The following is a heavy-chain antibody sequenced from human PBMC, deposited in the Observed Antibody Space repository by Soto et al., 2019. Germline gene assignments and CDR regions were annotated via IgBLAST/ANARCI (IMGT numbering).Heavy chain of an antibody. CDR1: GYTFTSYG. J-gene: IGHJ4*02. CDR2: ISAYNGNT. Sequence: AXVKVSCKASGYTFTSYGISWVRQAPGQGLEWMGWISAYNGNTNYAQKLQGRVTMTTDTSTSTAYMELRSLRSDDTAVYYCARDRIAVDDFDYWGQGTLVTXSS. CDR3: ARDRIAVDDFDY. V-gene: IGHV1-18*01. D-gene: IGHD6-19*01.